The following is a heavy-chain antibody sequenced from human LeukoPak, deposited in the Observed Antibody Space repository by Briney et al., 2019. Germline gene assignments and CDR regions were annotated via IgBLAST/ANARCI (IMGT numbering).Heavy chain of an antibody. CDR1: GFTFSSYD. CDR2: IGTAGDT. Sequence: GGSLRLSCAASGFTFSSYDMHWVRQATGKGLEWVSAIGTAGDTYYPGSVKGRFTISRENAKNSLYLQMNSLRAGDTAVYYCAKGSYSSSWYSRRAFDIWGQGTMVTVSS. J-gene: IGHJ3*02. D-gene: IGHD6-13*01. V-gene: IGHV3-13*01. CDR3: AKGSYSSSWYSRRAFDI.